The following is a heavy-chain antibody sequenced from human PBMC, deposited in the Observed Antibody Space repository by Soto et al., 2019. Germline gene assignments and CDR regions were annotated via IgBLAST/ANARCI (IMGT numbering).Heavy chain of an antibody. CDR3: ARVAGYGSRFDP. V-gene: IGHV1-69*13. D-gene: IGHD3-10*01. Sequence: PVKVSCKASGGTFSSYAICWARQAPGQGLEWMGGIIPIFGTANYAQKFQGRVTITADESTSTAYMELSSLRSEDTAVYYCARVAGYGSRFDPWGQGTLVTVSS. CDR2: IIPIFGTA. J-gene: IGHJ5*02. CDR1: GGTFSSYA.